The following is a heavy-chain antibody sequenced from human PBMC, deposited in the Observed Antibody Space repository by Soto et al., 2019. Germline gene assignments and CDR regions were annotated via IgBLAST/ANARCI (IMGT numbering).Heavy chain of an antibody. D-gene: IGHD3-16*01. CDR3: ARGYEAAKYYFDY. Sequence: PGGSLRLSCAASGFTYSDYGIHWVRQAPCKEPVWVSRVNGGGGVTYYADSVRGRFIISRDNSKNTVYLEMNSLGVEDTAVYYCARGYEAAKYYFDYGGHGTLV. J-gene: IGHJ4*01. V-gene: IGHV3-74*01. CDR1: GFTYSDYG. CDR2: VNGGGGVT.